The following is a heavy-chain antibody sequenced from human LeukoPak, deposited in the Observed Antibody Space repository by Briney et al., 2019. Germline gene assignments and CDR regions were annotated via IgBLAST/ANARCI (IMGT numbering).Heavy chain of an antibody. CDR1: GFTFSSYW. V-gene: IGHV3-74*01. Sequence: GGSLRLSCAASGFTFSSYWMHWVRQAPVKGLVWVSRINSDGSSTSYADSVKGRFTISRDNAKNTLYLQMNSLRAEDTAVYYCAREGSGSYRLFDYWGQGTLVTVSS. J-gene: IGHJ4*02. CDR3: AREGSGSYRLFDY. D-gene: IGHD1-26*01. CDR2: INSDGSST.